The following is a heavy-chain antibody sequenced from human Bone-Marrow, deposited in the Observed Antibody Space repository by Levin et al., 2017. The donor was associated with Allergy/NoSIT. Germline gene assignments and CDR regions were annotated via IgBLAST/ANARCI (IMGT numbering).Heavy chain of an antibody. D-gene: IGHD5-24*01. Sequence: SETLSLTCTVSGGSISSGGYHWSWIRQHAGKGLEWIGYIYYSGSTYYNPSLKSRAMISLDTSKNQFSLKVTSATAADAAVYYCARGDGSTVDSWGQGTLVTVSS. J-gene: IGHJ4*02. CDR2: IYYSGST. CDR3: ARGDGSTVDS. CDR1: GGSISSGGYH. V-gene: IGHV4-31*03.